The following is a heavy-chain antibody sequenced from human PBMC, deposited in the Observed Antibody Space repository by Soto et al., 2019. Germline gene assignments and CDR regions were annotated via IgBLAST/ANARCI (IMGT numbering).Heavy chain of an antibody. CDR3: AIPYYDFWSGKQPSSDYYYMDV. V-gene: IGHV1-8*01. D-gene: IGHD3-3*01. CDR2: MNLISGNT. J-gene: IGHJ6*03. Sequence: ASVKVSCKASGYTFTSYDINWVRQATGQGLEWMGWMNLISGNTGYAQKFQGRVTMTRNTSISTAYMVLSSLRSEDTAVYYCAIPYYDFWSGKQPSSDYYYMDVWGKGTTVTVSS. CDR1: GYTFTSYD.